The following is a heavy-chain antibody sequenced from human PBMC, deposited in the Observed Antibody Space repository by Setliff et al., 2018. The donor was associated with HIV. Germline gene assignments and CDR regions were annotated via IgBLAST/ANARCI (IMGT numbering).Heavy chain of an antibody. D-gene: IGHD2-15*01. CDR2: IIPILGIA. CDR3: ARPTNGYCSGGTCPDTFDI. CDR1: GYTCTDYT. Sequence: SVKVSCKASGYTCTDYTMIWVRQAPGQGLEWMGGIIPILGIANYAQRFQGRLTITADESTRTAYMELSSLTSEDTAVYYCARPTNGYCSGGTCPDTFDIWGQGTLVTVSS. V-gene: IGHV1-69*10. J-gene: IGHJ3*02.